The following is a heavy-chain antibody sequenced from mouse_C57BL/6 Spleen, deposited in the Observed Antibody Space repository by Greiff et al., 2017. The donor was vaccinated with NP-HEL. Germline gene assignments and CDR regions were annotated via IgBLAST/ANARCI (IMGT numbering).Heavy chain of an antibody. Sequence: VQLQQSGAELVRPGASVKLSCKASGYTFTDYYINWVKQRPGQGLEWIARIYPGSGNTYYNEKFKGKATLTAEKSSSTAYMQLSSLTSEDSAVYFCASDYYGSFDYWGQGTTLTVSS. J-gene: IGHJ2*01. V-gene: IGHV1-76*01. D-gene: IGHD1-1*01. CDR2: IYPGSGNT. CDR1: GYTFTDYY. CDR3: ASDYYGSFDY.